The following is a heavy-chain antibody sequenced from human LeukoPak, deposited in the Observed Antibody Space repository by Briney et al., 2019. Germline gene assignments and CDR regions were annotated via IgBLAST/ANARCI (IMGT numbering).Heavy chain of an antibody. J-gene: IGHJ3*02. CDR3: ARVMVRGGYAFDI. CDR2: MNPNSGNT. Sequence: ASVKVSCEASGYTFTSYDINWVRQATGRGLEWMGWMNPNSGNTGYAQKFQGRVTMTRNTSISTAYMELSSLRSEDTAVYYCARVMVRGGYAFDIWGQGTMVTVSS. D-gene: IGHD3-10*01. CDR1: GYTFTSYD. V-gene: IGHV1-8*01.